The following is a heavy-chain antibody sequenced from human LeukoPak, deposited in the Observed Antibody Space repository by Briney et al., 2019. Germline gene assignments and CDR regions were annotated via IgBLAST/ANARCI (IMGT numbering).Heavy chain of an antibody. Sequence: SETLSLTFTVSGGSISTYYWSWIRQPPGKGLEWIGYIYYSGRTNYNPSLKSRVTISVDTSKNQFSLKLSSVTAADTAVYYCARDSLVRMVRGVPVRAFDTWGQGTMVTVSS. CDR3: ARDSLVRMVRGVPVRAFDT. D-gene: IGHD3-10*01. J-gene: IGHJ3*02. CDR2: IYYSGRT. CDR1: GGSISTYY. V-gene: IGHV4-59*01.